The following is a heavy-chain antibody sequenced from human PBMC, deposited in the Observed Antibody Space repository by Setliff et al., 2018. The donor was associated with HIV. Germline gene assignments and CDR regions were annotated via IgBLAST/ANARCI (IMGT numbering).Heavy chain of an antibody. J-gene: IGHJ3*02. CDR3: ARGQGCGGGCHYAFEM. CDR1: GDSISSDFY. V-gene: IGHV4-38-2*02. Sequence: SETMSLTCTVSGDSISSDFYWGWIRQPPGKGLEWIGSIYHSGNTYYMPSLQSRVTISVDMSKNQFSLNLNSVTAADTAVYYCARGQGCGGGCHYAFEMWGQGTMVTVSS. CDR2: IYHSGNT. D-gene: IGHD2-21*02.